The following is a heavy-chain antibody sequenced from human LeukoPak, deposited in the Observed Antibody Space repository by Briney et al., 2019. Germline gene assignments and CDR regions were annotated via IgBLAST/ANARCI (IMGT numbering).Heavy chain of an antibody. V-gene: IGHV3-30-3*01. CDR2: ISYDGSNK. J-gene: IGHJ4*02. D-gene: IGHD6-13*01. CDR1: GFTFSSYA. Sequence: PGRSLRLSCAASGFTFSSYAMHWVRQAPGKGLEWVAVISYDGSNKYYADSVKGRFTISRDNSKNTLYLQMNSLRAEDTAVYYCARGDSSSSYWGQGTLGTVSS. CDR3: ARGDSSSSY.